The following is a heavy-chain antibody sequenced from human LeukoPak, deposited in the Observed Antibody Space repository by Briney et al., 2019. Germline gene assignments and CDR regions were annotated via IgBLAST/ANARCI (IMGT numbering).Heavy chain of an antibody. CDR1: GFTFANFA. D-gene: IGHD3-22*01. J-gene: IGHJ4*02. Sequence: PGGSLRLSCAASGFTFANFAMSWVRQAPGRGLKWVSAISGVGRTTYYADSVKGRFTISRDNSNNMLYLEMNNLGAEDTAIYYCAKDNTYDDSGYYLNYWGQGTLVTVSS. CDR3: AKDNTYDDSGYYLNY. CDR2: ISGVGRTT. V-gene: IGHV3-23*01.